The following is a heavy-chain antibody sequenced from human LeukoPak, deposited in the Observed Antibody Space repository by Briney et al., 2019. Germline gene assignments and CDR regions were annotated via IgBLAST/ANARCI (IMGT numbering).Heavy chain of an antibody. CDR1: WFPFCSYW. Sequence: GGALRLSCAASWFPFCSYWMARGRQGPGKGREGVANIREDGSEKYYVDSVKGRFTISRDNAKNSLYLQVNSLRAEDTATCYCAAKYNWNDDGSAYWGQGTMVTVSS. V-gene: IGHV3-7*01. J-gene: IGHJ3*01. CDR2: IREDGSEK. CDR3: AAKYNWNDDGSAY. D-gene: IGHD1-1*01.